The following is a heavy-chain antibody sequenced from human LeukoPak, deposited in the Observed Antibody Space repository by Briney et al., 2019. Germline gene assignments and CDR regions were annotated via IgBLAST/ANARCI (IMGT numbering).Heavy chain of an antibody. CDR3: AKDRRFGWFDP. D-gene: IGHD3-10*01. J-gene: IGHJ5*02. CDR2: ISGSGGST. Sequence: PGGSLRLSCAASGFTFSSYGMSRVRQAPGKGLEWVSAISGSGGSTYYADSVKGRFTVSRDNSKNTLYLQMNSLRAEDTAVYYCAKDRRFGWFDPWGQGTLVTVSS. V-gene: IGHV3-23*01. CDR1: GFTFSSYG.